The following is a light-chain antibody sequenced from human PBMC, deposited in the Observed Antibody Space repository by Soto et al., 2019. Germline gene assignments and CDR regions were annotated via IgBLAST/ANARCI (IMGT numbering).Light chain of an antibody. J-gene: IGKJ5*01. V-gene: IGKV3-11*01. Sequence: EIVLTQSPDTLSLSPGEGASLSFWASHSVTTHLAWFQQRPGQTPRLLIYDASTRAPGIPARFSGRGSGADFTLTISSLEPEDFAVYYCQQRSDSITFGQGTRLEIK. CDR2: DAS. CDR1: HSVTTH. CDR3: QQRSDSIT.